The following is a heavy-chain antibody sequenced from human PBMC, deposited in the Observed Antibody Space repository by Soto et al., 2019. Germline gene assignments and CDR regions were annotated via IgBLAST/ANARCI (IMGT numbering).Heavy chain of an antibody. CDR1: GFTFSSYA. CDR3: AQWLGYCSGGSCYTGDY. Sequence: PGGSLRLSCAASGFTFSSYAMSWVRQAPGKGLEWVSAISGSGGSTYYADSVKGRFTISRDNSKNTLYLQMNSLRAEDTAVYYCAQWLGYCSGGSCYTGDYWGQGTLVTVS. D-gene: IGHD2-15*01. V-gene: IGHV3-23*01. CDR2: ISGSGGST. J-gene: IGHJ4*02.